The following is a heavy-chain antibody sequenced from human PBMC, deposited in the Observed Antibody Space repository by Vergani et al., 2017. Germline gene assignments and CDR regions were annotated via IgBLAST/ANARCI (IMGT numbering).Heavy chain of an antibody. D-gene: IGHD5-18*01. J-gene: IGHJ4*02. CDR1: GGSFSGYY. V-gene: IGHV4-34*01. Sequence: QVQLQQWGAGLLKPSETLSLTCAVYGGSFSGYYWSWIRQPPGKGLGWIGEINHSGSTNYNPSLKSRVTISVDTSKNQFSLKLSSVTAADTAVYYCAREDTTAMGFYYFDYWGQGTLVTVSS. CDR2: INHSGST. CDR3: AREDTTAMGFYYFDY.